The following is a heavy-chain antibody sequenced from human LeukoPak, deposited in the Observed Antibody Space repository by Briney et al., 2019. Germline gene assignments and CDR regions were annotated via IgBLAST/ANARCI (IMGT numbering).Heavy chain of an antibody. CDR3: TRGYNTAYEFDP. J-gene: IGHJ5*02. V-gene: IGHV1-8*01. Sequence: ASVKVSCKASGYTFTSYDINWVRQATGQGLEWMGWMNPDSGTTGHAQKFQGRVTMTRNTSTNTAYMELSSLRSEDTALYYCTRGYNTAYEFDPWGQGTLVTVSS. CDR1: GYTFTSYD. CDR2: MNPDSGTT. D-gene: IGHD3-16*01.